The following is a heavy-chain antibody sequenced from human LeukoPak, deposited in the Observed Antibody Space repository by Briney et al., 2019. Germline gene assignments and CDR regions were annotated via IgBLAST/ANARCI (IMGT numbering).Heavy chain of an antibody. J-gene: IGHJ5*02. Sequence: ASVKVSCKASGYTFTSYGISWVRQAPGQGPEWMGWISADNGITHYAQKVQGRLTMTTDTFTSTAYMELRSLRSDDTAVYYCARDYDLLLGSDGFDPWGQGTLVTVSA. CDR2: ISADNGIT. CDR3: ARDYDLLLGSDGFDP. D-gene: IGHD1-26*01. CDR1: GYTFTSYG. V-gene: IGHV1-18*04.